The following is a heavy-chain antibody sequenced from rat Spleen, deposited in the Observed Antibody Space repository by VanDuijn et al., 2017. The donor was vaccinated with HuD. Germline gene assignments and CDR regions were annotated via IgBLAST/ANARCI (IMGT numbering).Heavy chain of an antibody. J-gene: IGHJ2*01. Sequence: EVQLQESGPGLVKPSQSLSLTCSVTGYSITSNYWGWIRKFPGNKMEWMGYISYSGSTSYNPSLKSRISITRDTSKNQFFLQVNSVTTEDTATYSCASLYSSYSLYYFDYWGQGVMVTVSS. CDR3: ASLYSSYSLYYFDY. CDR2: ISYSGST. V-gene: IGHV3-1*01. D-gene: IGHD1-2*01. CDR1: GYSITSNY.